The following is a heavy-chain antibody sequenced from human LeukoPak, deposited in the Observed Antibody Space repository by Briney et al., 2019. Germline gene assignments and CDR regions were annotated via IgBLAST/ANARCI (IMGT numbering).Heavy chain of an antibody. Sequence: SQTLSLTCTVSGRSNSSGSHHWSWIRQPAGKGLEWNGRIHTSHSTSYNPSRKSRHTTTVDNSKNQFALKQPSVTPHATAVQYCARDTGAVPAASDAFDIWGQGTMVTVSS. V-gene: IGHV4-61*02. J-gene: IGHJ3*02. CDR3: ARDTGAVPAASDAFDI. CDR1: GRSNSSGSHH. CDR2: IHTSHST. D-gene: IGHD2-2*01.